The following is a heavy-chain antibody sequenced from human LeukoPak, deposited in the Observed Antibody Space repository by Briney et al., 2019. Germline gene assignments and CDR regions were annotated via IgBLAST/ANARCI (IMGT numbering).Heavy chain of an antibody. V-gene: IGHV1-18*01. Sequence: GESLKISCKGSGYTFTSYGISWVRQAPGQGHEWMGWISAYNGNTNYAQKLQGRVTMTTDTSTSTAYMELRSLRSDDTAVYYCARESGYSYGYGYWGQGTLVTVSS. D-gene: IGHD5-18*01. CDR2: ISAYNGNT. CDR1: GYTFTSYG. J-gene: IGHJ4*02. CDR3: ARESGYSYGYGY.